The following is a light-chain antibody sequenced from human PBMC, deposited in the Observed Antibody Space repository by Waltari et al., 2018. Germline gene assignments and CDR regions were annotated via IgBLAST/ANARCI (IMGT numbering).Light chain of an antibody. CDR3: QQSYSTLG. CDR2: DTS. J-gene: IGKJ1*01. CDR1: QSISNF. V-gene: IGKV1-39*01. Sequence: DIQLTQSPSSLSASARDRVTITGRASQSISNFLNWYQQKPGKTPNLLIYDTSSLQSGVPSRCSGRGSGKDLTLTISSLQPEDFATYYGQQSYSTLGFGQGTKVEIK.